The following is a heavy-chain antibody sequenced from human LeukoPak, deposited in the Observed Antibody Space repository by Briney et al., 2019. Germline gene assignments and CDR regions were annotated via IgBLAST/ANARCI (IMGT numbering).Heavy chain of an antibody. CDR1: GFTFSSYA. V-gene: IGHV3-23*01. CDR2: ISGSGGST. Sequence: PGGSLRLSCAASGFTFSSYAMSWVRQAPGKGLEWVSAISGSGGSTYYADSVKGRFTISRDNAKNSLYLQMNSLRAEDTAVYYCARDNYDSSGYYFDWGQGTLVTVSS. CDR3: ARDNYDSSGYYFD. D-gene: IGHD3-22*01. J-gene: IGHJ4*02.